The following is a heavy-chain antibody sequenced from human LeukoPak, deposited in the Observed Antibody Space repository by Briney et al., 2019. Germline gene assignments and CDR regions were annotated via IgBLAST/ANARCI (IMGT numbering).Heavy chain of an antibody. D-gene: IGHD5-24*01. CDR1: GFTFSSYW. CDR2: ISNEGSHT. Sequence: GGSLRLSCAASGFTFSSYWMHWVRQPPGKGLVWVSRISNEGSHTFYADSVKGRFAMSRDNTKDTLYLQMNRLTAEDTAVYYCARVTGGYNLVDYWGQGTLVTVSS. CDR3: ARVTGGYNLVDY. V-gene: IGHV3-74*01. J-gene: IGHJ4*02.